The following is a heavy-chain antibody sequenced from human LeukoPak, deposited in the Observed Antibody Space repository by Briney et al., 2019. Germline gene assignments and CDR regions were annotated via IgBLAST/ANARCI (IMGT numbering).Heavy chain of an antibody. D-gene: IGHD1-7*01. Sequence: ASVKVSCKASGGTFSSYGISWVRQAPGQGLEWMGGIIPIFGTANYAQKFQGRVTITTDESTSTAYMELSSLRSEDTAVYYCARENWNYYFDYWGQGTLVTVSS. CDR2: IIPIFGTA. J-gene: IGHJ4*02. CDR3: ARENWNYYFDY. V-gene: IGHV1-69*05. CDR1: GGTFSSYG.